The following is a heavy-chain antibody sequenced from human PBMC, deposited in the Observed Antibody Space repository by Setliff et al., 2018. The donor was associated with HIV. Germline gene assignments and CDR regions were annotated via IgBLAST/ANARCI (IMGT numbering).Heavy chain of an antibody. CDR1: GGSISRSY. Sequence: SETLSLTCVVSGGSISRSYWSWIRQYPGKGLEWIGYIDYSGSAFYNPSLKSRITISRDTSKNQFSLKMNSVTAADTAVYYCAREGKTALVTKYFDYWGPGTLVTVSS. J-gene: IGHJ4*02. D-gene: IGHD5-18*01. CDR3: AREGKTALVTKYFDY. V-gene: IGHV4-31*11. CDR2: IDYSGSA.